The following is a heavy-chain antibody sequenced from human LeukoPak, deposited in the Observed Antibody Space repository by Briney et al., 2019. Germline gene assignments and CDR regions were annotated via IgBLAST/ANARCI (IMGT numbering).Heavy chain of an antibody. CDR3: AKEGYYYDSSGYNYYYGMDV. J-gene: IGHJ6*02. CDR1: GFTFSSYG. V-gene: IGHV3-30*18. D-gene: IGHD3-22*01. CDR2: ISYDGSNK. Sequence: GGSLRLSCAASGFTFSSYGMHWVRQAPGKGLEWVAVISYDGSNKHYADSVKGRFTISRDNSKNTLYLQMNSLRAEDTAVYYCAKEGYYYDSSGYNYYYGMDVWGQGTTVTVSS.